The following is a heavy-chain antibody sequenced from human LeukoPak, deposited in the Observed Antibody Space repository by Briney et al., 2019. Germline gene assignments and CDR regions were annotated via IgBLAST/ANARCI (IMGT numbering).Heavy chain of an antibody. CDR2: INPNSGGT. Sequence: ASVKVSCKASGYTFTGYYMHWVRQAPGQGLEWMVWINPNSGGTNYAQDFHGRVTMTRDTSISTAYMELSTLRSDDTAVYYCARAGDSGNLAWGQGTLVTVSS. V-gene: IGHV1-2*02. CDR3: ARAGDSGNLA. D-gene: IGHD1-26*01. J-gene: IGHJ5*02. CDR1: GYTFTGYY.